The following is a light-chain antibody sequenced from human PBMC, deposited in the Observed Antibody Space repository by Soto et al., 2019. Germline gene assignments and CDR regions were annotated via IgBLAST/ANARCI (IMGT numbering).Light chain of an antibody. V-gene: IGLV1-47*01. CDR2: RNN. CDR1: SSNIGSNY. CDR3: AAWDDSLSGYVV. Sequence: QSVLTQSPSASGTPGQRVTISCSGSSSNIGSNYVYWYQQLPGTAPKLLIYRNNQRPSGVPDRFSGPKSGTSASLAISGLRSEDEADYYCAAWDDSLSGYVVFGGGTKLTVL. J-gene: IGLJ2*01.